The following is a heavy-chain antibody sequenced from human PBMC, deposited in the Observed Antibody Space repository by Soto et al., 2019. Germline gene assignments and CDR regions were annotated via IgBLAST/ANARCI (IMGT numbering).Heavy chain of an antibody. CDR1: GFTFTSSA. J-gene: IGHJ4*02. V-gene: IGHV1-58*01. Sequence: QMQLVQSGPEVKKPGTSVKVSCKASGFTFTSSAVQWVRQARGQRLEWIGWIVVGSGNTNYAQKIQKRGTITSDMSTSPAYMELSSLRSEDTAVYYCAAEAAMVRSPFDYWGQGTLVTVSS. D-gene: IGHD3-10*01. CDR3: AAEAAMVRSPFDY. CDR2: IVVGSGNT.